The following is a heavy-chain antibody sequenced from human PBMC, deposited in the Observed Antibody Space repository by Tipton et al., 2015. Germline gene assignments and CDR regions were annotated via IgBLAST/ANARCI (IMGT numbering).Heavy chain of an antibody. CDR3: AKDQGSSSSRPP. J-gene: IGHJ5*02. Sequence: SLRLSCAASGFTVSSNYMSWVRQAPGKGLEWVAGIGGSGSNTYYADSVKGRFTVSRDNSENTLHLQMNSLRGEDTAVYYCAKDQGSSSSRPPWGQGTLVTVSS. V-gene: IGHV3-23*01. D-gene: IGHD6-6*01. CDR2: IGGSGSNT. CDR1: GFTVSSNY.